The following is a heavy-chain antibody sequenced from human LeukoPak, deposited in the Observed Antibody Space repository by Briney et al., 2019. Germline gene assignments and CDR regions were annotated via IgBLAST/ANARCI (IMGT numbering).Heavy chain of an antibody. Sequence: SETLSLTCTVSGVSISSSNSYWGWIRQPPGKGLEWIGSIYYSGNTYYNASLKSQVSISIDTSKNQFSLKLSSVTAADTAVYYCARAAGDSPPYYYYMDVWGKGTTVTVSS. CDR3: ARAAGDSPPYYYYMDV. CDR1: GVSISSSNSY. J-gene: IGHJ6*03. D-gene: IGHD3-10*01. V-gene: IGHV4-39*07. CDR2: IYYSGNT.